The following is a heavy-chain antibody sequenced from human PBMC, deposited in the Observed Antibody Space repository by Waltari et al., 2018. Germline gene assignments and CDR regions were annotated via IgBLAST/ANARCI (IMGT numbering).Heavy chain of an antibody. CDR2: IKAGNGNT. CDR3: ARDEVSHCSGGSC. J-gene: IGHJ4*02. V-gene: IGHV1-3*01. CDR1: GYTFTSYA. Sequence: QVQLVQSGAEVKKHGASVKVSCKASGYTFTSYARHWVSQAPGQRLEWMGWIKAGNGNTKYSQKFQGRVTSTRDTSASTAYMELSSLRSEDTAVYYCARDEVSHCSGGSCWGQGTLVTVSS. D-gene: IGHD2-15*01.